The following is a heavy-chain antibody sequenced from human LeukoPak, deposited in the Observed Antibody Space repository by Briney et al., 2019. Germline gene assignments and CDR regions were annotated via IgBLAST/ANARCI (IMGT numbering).Heavy chain of an antibody. CDR3: ARGHIAVAAHDDAFDI. D-gene: IGHD6-19*01. J-gene: IGHJ3*02. CDR2: FLSDGSRT. V-gene: IGHV3-74*01. Sequence: GGSLRLSCAASGFTFSSYWMHWVRQGPGKGLVWVSRFLSDGSRTTYADSVKGRFTISGDNAKNTLYLQMNSLRAEDTAVYYCARGHIAVAAHDDAFDIWGQGTMVTVSS. CDR1: GFTFSSYW.